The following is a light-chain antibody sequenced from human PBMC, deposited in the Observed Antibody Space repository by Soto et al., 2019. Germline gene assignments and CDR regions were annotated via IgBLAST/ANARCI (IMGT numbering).Light chain of an antibody. V-gene: IGLV2-8*01. CDR3: SSYAGSNNFV. J-gene: IGLJ1*01. CDR1: SSDVGYYDY. CDR2: EVT. Sequence: ALTQPPSASGFPGQSVTISCTGTSSDVGYYDYVSWYQQHPGKAPKLVIYEVTKRPSGVPDRVSASTSGNTASLTVSGLRAEDEADYYCSSYAGSNNFVFGSGTKGTAL.